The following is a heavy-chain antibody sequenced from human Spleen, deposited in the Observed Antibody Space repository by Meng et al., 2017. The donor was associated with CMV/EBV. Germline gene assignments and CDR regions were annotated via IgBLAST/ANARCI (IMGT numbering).Heavy chain of an antibody. J-gene: IGHJ4*02. CDR3: ARAPYIYFDSSGYPPDH. V-gene: IGHV4-39*07. CDR2: IYYSGST. D-gene: IGHD3-22*01. CDR1: GGSISDSEYY. Sequence: GSLRLSCTVSGGSISDSEYYWGWIRQPPGMGLEWIGNIYYSGSTYYNSSLRSRVTISVDMSKNQFSLKLRSVTAADTAVYYCARAPYIYFDSSGYPPDHWGQGTLVTVSS.